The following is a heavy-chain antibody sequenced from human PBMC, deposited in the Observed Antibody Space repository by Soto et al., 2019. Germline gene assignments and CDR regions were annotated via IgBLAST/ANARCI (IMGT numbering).Heavy chain of an antibody. CDR3: ARDVSVYYYYYYGMDV. D-gene: IGHD1-20*01. J-gene: IGHJ6*02. CDR1: GFPFSSYS. Sequence: GGSLRLSCAASGFPFSSYSMNWVRQAPGKGLEWVSYISSSSSTIYYADSVKGRFTISRDNAKNSLYLQMNSLRDEDTAVYYCARDVSVYYYYYYGMDVWGQGTTVTVSS. V-gene: IGHV3-48*02. CDR2: ISSSSSTI.